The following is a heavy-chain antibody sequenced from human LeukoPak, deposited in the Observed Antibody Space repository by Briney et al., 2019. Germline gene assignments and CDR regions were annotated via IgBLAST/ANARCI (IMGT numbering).Heavy chain of an antibody. V-gene: IGHV1-3*03. CDR2: INAGNGNR. CDR3: ARGQARKHYYGSGTYYNREDDAFDI. D-gene: IGHD3-10*01. CDR1: GYSFSSYA. Sequence: GASVKVSCKASGYSFSSYAMHWVRQAPGQRLEWMGWINAGNGNRKYSQEFQGRVTITRDTSASTAYMELSSLTSEDMAVYYCARGQARKHYYGSGTYYNREDDAFDIWGQGTLVTVSS. J-gene: IGHJ3*02.